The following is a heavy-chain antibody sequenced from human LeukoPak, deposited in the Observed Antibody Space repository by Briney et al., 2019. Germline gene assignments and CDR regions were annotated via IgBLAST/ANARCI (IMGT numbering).Heavy chain of an antibody. CDR2: ISYDGSNK. D-gene: IGHD2/OR15-2a*01. V-gene: IGHV3-30*03. J-gene: IGHJ6*03. CDR3: TVILFNPYYYMDV. Sequence: GGSLRLSCAASGFTFSSYGMHWVRQAPGKGLEWVAVISYDGSNKYYADSVKGRFTISRDDSKNTAYLQMNSLKTEDTAVYYCTVILFNPYYYMDVWGKGTTVTVSS. CDR1: GFTFSSYG.